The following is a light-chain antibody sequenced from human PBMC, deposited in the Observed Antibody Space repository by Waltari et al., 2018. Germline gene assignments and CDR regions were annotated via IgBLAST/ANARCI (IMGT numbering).Light chain of an antibody. CDR2: RDN. V-gene: IGLV3-1*01. CDR3: QAWDSKTVV. Sequence: SYEVTQPPSVSVSPGETASITCSGHKLGEKYASWYQQKPGQSPMLVIYRDNKRPSGIPCRFSASNSGTTATLTISGTQAIDEADYFCQAWDSKTVVFGGGTKLTVL. CDR1: KLGEKY. J-gene: IGLJ3*02.